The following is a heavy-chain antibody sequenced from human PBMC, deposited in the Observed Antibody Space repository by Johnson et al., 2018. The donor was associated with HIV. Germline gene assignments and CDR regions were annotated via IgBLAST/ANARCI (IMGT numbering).Heavy chain of an antibody. J-gene: IGHJ3*02. D-gene: IGHD3-22*01. CDR1: GFTFSRND. CDR2: IKSKTDGGTT. V-gene: IGHV3-15*01. Sequence: VQLVESGGGLVQPGGSLRLSCAASGFTFSRNDMHWVRQATGKGLEWVGRIKSKTDGGTTDYAAPVRGRFSISRDDSQSTVYLQMNSLRPEDTAVYYCAKGSGYYAAFDIWGQGTMVTVSS. CDR3: AKGSGYYAAFDI.